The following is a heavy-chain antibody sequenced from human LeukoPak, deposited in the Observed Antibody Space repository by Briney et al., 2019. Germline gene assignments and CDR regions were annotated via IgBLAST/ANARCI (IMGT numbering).Heavy chain of an antibody. CDR1: GYIFASYA. V-gene: IGHV1-69*05. J-gene: IGHJ3*02. CDR2: IIPIFGTA. CDR3: ARAHYYDSSGYLI. D-gene: IGHD3-22*01. Sequence: SVKVSCKASGYIFASYAISWVRQAPGQGLEWMGRIIPIFGTANYAQKFQGRVTITTDESTSTAYMELSSLRSEDTAVYYCARAHYYDSSGYLIWGQGTMVTVSS.